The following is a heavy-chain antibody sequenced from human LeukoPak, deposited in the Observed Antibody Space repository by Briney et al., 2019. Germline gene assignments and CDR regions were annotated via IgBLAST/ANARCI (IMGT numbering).Heavy chain of an antibody. J-gene: IGHJ6*03. D-gene: IGHD2-2*02. CDR3: ARVGYCSSTSCYTGYYYYMDV. CDR1: GFSFSNYG. CDR2: ISSSSSYI. V-gene: IGHV3-21*01. Sequence: PGRSLRLSCAASGFSFSNYGMHWVRQAPGKGLEWVSSISSSSSYIYYADSVKGRFTTSRDNAKNSMYLQMNSLRAEDTAVYYCARVGYCSSTSCYTGYYYYMDVWGKGTTVTVSS.